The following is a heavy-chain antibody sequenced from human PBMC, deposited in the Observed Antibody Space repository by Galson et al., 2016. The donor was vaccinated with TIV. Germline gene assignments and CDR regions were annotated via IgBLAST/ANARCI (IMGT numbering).Heavy chain of an antibody. Sequence: SVKVSCKASGGTFRRYTISWVRQAPGQGLEWMGRIIPLLGIGNHAQKFQNRVAITADRSTSAAYMELSSLKSEDTAVYYCAIYDSSGYYSAEFFQQWGQGTLLIVSS. CDR1: GGTFRRYT. V-gene: IGHV1-69*02. CDR2: IIPLLGIG. CDR3: AIYDSSGYYSAEFFQQ. D-gene: IGHD3-22*01. J-gene: IGHJ1*01.